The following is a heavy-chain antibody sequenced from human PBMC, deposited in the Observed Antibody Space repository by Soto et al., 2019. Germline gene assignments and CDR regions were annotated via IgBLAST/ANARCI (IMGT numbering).Heavy chain of an antibody. D-gene: IGHD3-22*01. Sequence: GASVKVSCKASGGTFSSYAISWVRQAPGQGLEWMGGIIPIFGTANYAQKFQGRVTITADESTSTAYMELSSLRSEDTAVYYCARGEYYYDSSGYSEDHDIYYNYGMDVWGQGTTVTVSS. CDR3: ARGEYYYDSSGYSEDHDIYYNYGMDV. CDR1: GGTFSSYA. V-gene: IGHV1-69*13. J-gene: IGHJ6*02. CDR2: IIPIFGTA.